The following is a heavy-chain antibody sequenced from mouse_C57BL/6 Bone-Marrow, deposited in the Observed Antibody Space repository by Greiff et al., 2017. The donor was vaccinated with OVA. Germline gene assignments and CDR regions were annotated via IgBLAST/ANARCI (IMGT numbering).Heavy chain of an antibody. V-gene: IGHV1-22*01. CDR1: GYTFTDYN. CDR3: AIPYYGSSTYAMDY. Sequence: VQLKESGPELVKPGASVKMSCKASGYTFTDYNMHWVKQSHGKSLEWIGYINPNNGGTSYNQKFKGKATLTVNKSSSTAYMELRSLTSEDSAVYYCAIPYYGSSTYAMDYWGQGTSVTVSS. D-gene: IGHD1-1*01. J-gene: IGHJ4*01. CDR2: INPNNGGT.